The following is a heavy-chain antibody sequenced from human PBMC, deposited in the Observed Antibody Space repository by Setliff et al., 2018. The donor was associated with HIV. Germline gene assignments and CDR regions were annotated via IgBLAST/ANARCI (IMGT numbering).Heavy chain of an antibody. D-gene: IGHD1-26*01. CDR3: ARGGQYSGSYLPRDYYMDV. CDR1: GYTFTSY. Sequence: ASVKVSCKASGYTFTSYIHWVRQAPGQGLECMGMINPSGGGTSYAQKFQGRVTVTRDTSTSTVYMELSSLRSEDTAVYYCARGGQYSGSYLPRDYYMDVWGKGTTVTVSS. J-gene: IGHJ6*03. V-gene: IGHV1-46*01. CDR2: INPSGGGT.